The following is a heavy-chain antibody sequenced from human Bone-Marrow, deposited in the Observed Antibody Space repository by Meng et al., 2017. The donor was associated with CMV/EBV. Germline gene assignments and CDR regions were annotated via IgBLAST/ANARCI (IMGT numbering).Heavy chain of an antibody. V-gene: IGHV1-69*05. D-gene: IGHD2-2*01. CDR1: GGTFSSYA. CDR2: IIPIFGTA. J-gene: IGHJ6*02. Sequence: SVKVSCKASGGTFSSYAISWVRQAPGQGLEWMGGIIPIFGTANYAQKFQGRVTITTDESTSTAYMGLSSLRSEDTAVYYCARKGVVPAANSYYGMDVWGQGTTVTVSS. CDR3: ARKGVVPAANSYYGMDV.